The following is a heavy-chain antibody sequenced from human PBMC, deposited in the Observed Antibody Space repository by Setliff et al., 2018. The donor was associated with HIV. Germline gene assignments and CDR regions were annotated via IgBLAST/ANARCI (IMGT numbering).Heavy chain of an antibody. D-gene: IGHD3-10*01. CDR3: AKKTAAYTSGSWLHY. Sequence: QPEGSLRLSCAASGFTFSNYAMSWVRQAPGKGLEWVSSISGTGLNTYYSDSVKGRFAISRGNSKDTLYLQMNSLRAEDTAVYYCAKKTAAYTSGSWLHYWGQGTLVTVSS. J-gene: IGHJ4*02. V-gene: IGHV3-23*01. CDR1: GFTFSNYA. CDR2: ISGTGLNT.